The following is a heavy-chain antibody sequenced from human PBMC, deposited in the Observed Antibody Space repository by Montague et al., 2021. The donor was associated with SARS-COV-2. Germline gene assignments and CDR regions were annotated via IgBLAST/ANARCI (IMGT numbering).Heavy chain of an antibody. Sequence: SETLSLTCVVYGASSSNYYWSWIRQSPGKGLEWVGEINHSGHTDYNPSLESRLTISLDSSKKQFSLKMTSVTAADTAIYYCASAPRYSFGFWAYWGQGTLVSVSS. J-gene: IGHJ4*02. CDR3: ASAPRYSFGFWAY. V-gene: IGHV4-34*01. D-gene: IGHD5-12*01. CDR1: GASSSNYY. CDR2: INHSGHT.